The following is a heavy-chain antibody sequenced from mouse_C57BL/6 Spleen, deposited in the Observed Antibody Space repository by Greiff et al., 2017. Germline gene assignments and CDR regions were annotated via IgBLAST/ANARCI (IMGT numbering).Heavy chain of an antibody. Sequence: EVMLVESGPELVKPGASVKIPCKASGYTFTDYNMDWVKQSHGKSLEWIGDINPNNGGTIYNQKFKGKATLTVDKSSSTAYMELRSLTSEDTAVYYCARRDYGSSYGYYFDYWGQGTTLTVSS. V-gene: IGHV1-18*01. CDR1: GYTFTDYN. J-gene: IGHJ2*01. CDR2: INPNNGGT. CDR3: ARRDYGSSYGYYFDY. D-gene: IGHD1-1*01.